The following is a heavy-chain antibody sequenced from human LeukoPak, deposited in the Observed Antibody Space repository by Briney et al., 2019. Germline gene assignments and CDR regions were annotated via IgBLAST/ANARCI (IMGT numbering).Heavy chain of an antibody. Sequence: GGSLRLSCAASGFTVSSNYMSWVRQAPGKGLEWVSVIYSGGSTYYADSVKGRFTISRDNSKNSLYLQMNSLRAEDTAVYYCARDATMVPLYYYYYMDVWGKGTTVTVSS. J-gene: IGHJ6*03. CDR2: IYSGGST. D-gene: IGHD3-10*01. CDR3: ARDATMVPLYYYYYMDV. CDR1: GFTVSSNY. V-gene: IGHV3-53*01.